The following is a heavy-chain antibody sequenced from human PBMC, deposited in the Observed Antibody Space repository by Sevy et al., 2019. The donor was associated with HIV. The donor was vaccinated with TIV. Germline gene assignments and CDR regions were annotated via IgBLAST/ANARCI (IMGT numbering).Heavy chain of an antibody. CDR1: GGTFSSYA. CDR2: IIPIFGTA. CDR3: ARDVVVTQIPGTFDI. J-gene: IGHJ3*02. V-gene: IGHV1-69*13. Sequence: ASVKVSCKASGGTFSSYAISWVRQAPGQGLEWMGGIIPIFGTANYAQKFQGRVTITADESTSTAYMELSSLRSEDTAVYYCARDVVVTQIPGTFDIWGQGTMVTVSS. D-gene: IGHD2-15*01.